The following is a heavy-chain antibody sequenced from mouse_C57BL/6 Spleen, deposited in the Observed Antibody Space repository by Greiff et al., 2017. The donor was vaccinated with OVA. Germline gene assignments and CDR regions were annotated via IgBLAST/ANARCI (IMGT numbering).Heavy chain of an antibody. D-gene: IGHD3-3*01. CDR3: TGGRFDY. Sequence: VQLKESGAELVRPGASVKLSCTASGFNIKDDYMHWVKQRPEQGLEWIGWIDPENGDTEYASKFQGKATITADTSSNTAYLQLSSLTSEDTAVYYCTGGRFDYWGQGTTLTVSS. J-gene: IGHJ2*01. V-gene: IGHV14-4*01. CDR2: IDPENGDT. CDR1: GFNIKDDY.